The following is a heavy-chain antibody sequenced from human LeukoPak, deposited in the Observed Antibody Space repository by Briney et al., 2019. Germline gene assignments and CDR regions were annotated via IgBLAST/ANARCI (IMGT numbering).Heavy chain of an antibody. Sequence: SQTLSLTCTVSGGSISSGDYYWSWIRQPPGKGLEWIGYIYYSGSTYYNPSLKSRVTISVDTSKNQFSLKLSSVTAADTAVYFCARGPDSSGYYYFDYWGQGTLVTVSS. CDR1: GGSISSGDYY. D-gene: IGHD3-22*01. CDR3: ARGPDSSGYYYFDY. CDR2: IYYSGST. V-gene: IGHV4-30-4*01. J-gene: IGHJ4*02.